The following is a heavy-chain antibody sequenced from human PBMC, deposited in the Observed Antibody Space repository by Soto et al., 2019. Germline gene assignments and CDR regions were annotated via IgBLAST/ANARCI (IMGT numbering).Heavy chain of an antibody. V-gene: IGHV1-69*12. CDR1: GGTFSSYA. CDR2: IIPIFGTA. CDR3: AWSGYCSGGRCYFQDYSYSGMDV. D-gene: IGHD2-15*01. J-gene: IGHJ6*02. Sequence: QVQLVQSGAEVKKPGSSVKVSCKASGGTFSSYAISWVRQAPGQGLEWMGGIIPIFGTANYAQKFQGRVTIAAVESTSTADMDLSSLRSEETAVYCCAWSGYCSGGRCYFQDYSYSGMDVLGQGTTVTVS.